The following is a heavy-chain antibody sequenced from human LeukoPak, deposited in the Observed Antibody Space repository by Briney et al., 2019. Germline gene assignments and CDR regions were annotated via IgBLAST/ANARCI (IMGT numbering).Heavy chain of an antibody. D-gene: IGHD3-22*01. CDR1: GGSFSGYY. Sequence: SETLSLTCAVHGGSFSGYYWSWIRQPPGKGLEWIGEINHSGSTNYNPSLKSRVTISVDTSKNQFSLKLSSVTAADTAVYYCARDLKTVIVVAGAFDFWGQGTTVTVSS. CDR2: INHSGST. J-gene: IGHJ3*01. CDR3: ARDLKTVIVVAGAFDF. V-gene: IGHV4-34*01.